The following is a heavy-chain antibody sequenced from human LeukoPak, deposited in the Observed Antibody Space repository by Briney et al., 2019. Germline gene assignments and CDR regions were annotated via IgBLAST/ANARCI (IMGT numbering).Heavy chain of an antibody. D-gene: IGHD1-26*01. CDR1: GFIFSSYA. Sequence: GGSLRLSCAASGFIFSSYAMSWVRQAPGKGLEWVSSISATGGSTYYADSVRGRFTISRDNSKNTLYLQMNSLRAADTAVYYCAKDSGSYRYFDYWGQGTLVTVSS. CDR3: AKDSGSYRYFDY. V-gene: IGHV3-23*01. J-gene: IGHJ4*02. CDR2: ISATGGST.